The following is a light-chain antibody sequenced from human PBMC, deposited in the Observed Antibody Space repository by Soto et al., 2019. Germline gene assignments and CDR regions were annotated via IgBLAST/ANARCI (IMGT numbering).Light chain of an antibody. CDR1: QSISSTF. J-gene: IGKJ1*01. V-gene: IGKV3-20*01. CDR2: GAS. CDR3: QQYESSWT. Sequence: EIVLTQSPGTLSLSPGEGATLSCRASQSISSTFLAWYKHKPGQAPRVLIYGASRRAAGIPDRFSGSGSGTDFTLTISRLEPEDFAVYYCQQYESSWTFGQGTKVEVK.